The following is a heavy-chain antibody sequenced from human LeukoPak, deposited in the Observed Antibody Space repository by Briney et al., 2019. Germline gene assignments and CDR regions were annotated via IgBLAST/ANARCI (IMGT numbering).Heavy chain of an antibody. D-gene: IGHD1-14*01. J-gene: IGHJ4*02. V-gene: IGHV4-59*08. CDR1: GGSISGNY. CDR2: IFYVGST. CDR3: ARIITGTVALDY. Sequence: SETLSLTCTVSGGSISGNYWSWIRQPLGKGLEWIGYIFYVGSTIYNPSLKSRVTISVDTSKSQFSPQLSSVTAADTAVYYCARIITGTVALDYWGQGTLVTVSS.